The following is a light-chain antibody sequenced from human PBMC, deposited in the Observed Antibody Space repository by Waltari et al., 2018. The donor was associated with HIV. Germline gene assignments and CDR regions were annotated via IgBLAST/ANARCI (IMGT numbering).Light chain of an antibody. J-gene: IGLJ2*01. CDR3: GTWDSRLSAVV. V-gene: IGLV1-51*01. CDR1: GSNMGNNY. Sequence: QSVLTQPPSVSAAPGQKVTISCSGSGSNMGNNYVSWYQQVPGTAPKVLSYDNTNRPSGVLNRFSGSKSGTSANLGITGLETEDEADYYCGTWDSRLSAVVFGGGTKLTVL. CDR2: DNT.